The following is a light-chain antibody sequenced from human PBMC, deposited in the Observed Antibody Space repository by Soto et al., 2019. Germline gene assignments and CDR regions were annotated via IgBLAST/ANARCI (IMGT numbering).Light chain of an antibody. V-gene: IGKV1-5*01. CDR3: QQYNSYSWT. CDR1: QSISSW. J-gene: IGKJ1*01. CDR2: DAS. Sequence: DIPMTQSPSTLSASVGDRVTITCRASQSISSWLAWYQQKPGKAPKLLIYDASSLESGVPSRVSGSGSGTEFTLPISSLQPDDFATYYCQQYNSYSWTFGQGTKVEIK.